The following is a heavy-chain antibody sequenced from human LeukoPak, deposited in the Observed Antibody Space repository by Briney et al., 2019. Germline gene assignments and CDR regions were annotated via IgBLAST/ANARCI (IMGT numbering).Heavy chain of an antibody. J-gene: IGHJ5*02. CDR2: INSDGSST. CDR1: GFTFSSYW. D-gene: IGHD6-13*01. V-gene: IGHV3-74*01. Sequence: GGSLRLSCAASGFTFSSYWMHWVRQAPGRGLVWVSRINSDGSSTSYADSVKGRFTISRDNAKNTLYLQMNSLRAEDTAVYYCARDSRQRPYRSSWSWCQGTLVTVSS. CDR3: ARDSRQRPYRSSWS.